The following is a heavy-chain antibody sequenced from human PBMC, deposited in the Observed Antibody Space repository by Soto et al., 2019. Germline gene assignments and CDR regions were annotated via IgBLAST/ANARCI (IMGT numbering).Heavy chain of an antibody. D-gene: IGHD2-2*01. CDR3: ARDRDLAVPAAVIYFDS. Sequence: VGSLRLSCAASGFSISDYWMSWVRQAPGKGLEWVANIKRDGSEKYYVDSVKGRFTISRDNAKNSLYLQMNSLRADDTAVYYCARDRDLAVPAAVIYFDSWGQGTLVTVSS. V-gene: IGHV3-7*01. CDR2: IKRDGSEK. J-gene: IGHJ4*02. CDR1: GFSISDYW.